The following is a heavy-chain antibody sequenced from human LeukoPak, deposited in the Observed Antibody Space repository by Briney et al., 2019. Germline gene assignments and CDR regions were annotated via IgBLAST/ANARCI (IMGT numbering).Heavy chain of an antibody. CDR2: ISYDGSNK. D-gene: IGHD4-11*01. V-gene: IGHV3-30-3*01. CDR3: AKDDPNDYKPWIY. Sequence: PGRSLRLSCAASGFTFSSYAMHWVRQAPGKGLEWVAVISYDGSNKYYADSVKGRFTISRDNSKNTLYLQVNSLRADDTAVYYCAKDDPNDYKPWIYWGQGTLVIVSS. J-gene: IGHJ4*02. CDR1: GFTFSSYA.